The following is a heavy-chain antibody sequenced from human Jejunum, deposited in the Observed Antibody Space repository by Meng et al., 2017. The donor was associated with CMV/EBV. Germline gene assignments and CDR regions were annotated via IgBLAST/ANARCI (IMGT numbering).Heavy chain of an antibody. CDR2: IHSSGNA. CDR3: ARVEGYCGGDGCHNWIDP. V-gene: IGHV4-30-4*08. Sequence: SPDYYWGWVRQPPQKGLEWVGYIHSSGNAFYNPSLRSRVTMSLETSKNQFSMHLASVTAADTAVYSCARVEGYCGGDGCHNWIDPWGQGTLVTVSS. J-gene: IGHJ5*02. CDR1: SPDYY. D-gene: IGHD2-21*02.